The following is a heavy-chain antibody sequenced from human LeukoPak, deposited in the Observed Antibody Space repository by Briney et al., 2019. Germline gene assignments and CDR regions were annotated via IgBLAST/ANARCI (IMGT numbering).Heavy chain of an antibody. CDR2: IQRDGSEF. D-gene: IGHD6-19*01. V-gene: IGHV3-7*01. J-gene: IGHJ5*02. CDR3: ARDLGWYDFWFDP. Sequence: GGSLRLSCAASGFTFSSYWMSRVRQAPGKGLEWVANIQRDGSEFYYMDSVRGRFTISRDNAKNTLYLQMNSLRAEDTAVYYCARDLGWYDFWFDPWGQGTLVTVSS. CDR1: GFTFSSYW.